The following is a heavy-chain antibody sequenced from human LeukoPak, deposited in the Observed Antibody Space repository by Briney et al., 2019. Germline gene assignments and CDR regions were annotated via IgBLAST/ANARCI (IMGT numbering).Heavy chain of an antibody. D-gene: IGHD3-3*01. Sequence: GGSLRLSCAAFSGFAMSWVRQAPGKGLEWVSATHGRGDDTYYPASVKGRFTISRDNSNNTLYLQMNSLRAEDTAVYYCAKGHRDSSSFFASWGQGIPVTVSS. CDR1: SGFA. CDR2: THGRGDDT. CDR3: AKGHRDSSSFFAS. V-gene: IGHV3-23*01. J-gene: IGHJ5*02.